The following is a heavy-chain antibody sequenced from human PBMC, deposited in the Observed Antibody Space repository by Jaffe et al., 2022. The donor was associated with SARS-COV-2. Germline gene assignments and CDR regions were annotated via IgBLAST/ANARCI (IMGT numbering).Heavy chain of an antibody. CDR2: ISGSGSYI. CDR1: GFKFDIYS. V-gene: IGHV3-21*01. J-gene: IGHJ6*03. Sequence: EVELVESGGGLVKPGGSLRLSCAASGFKFDIYSMNWVRQAPGKGLEWVSSISGSGSYIYYADSVRGRFTISRDNAQNSLHLLLNSLRAEDTGVYYCVRDPVIMTQSVGYYMDAWGKGTTVTVSS. D-gene: IGHD2-21*02. CDR3: VRDPVIMTQSVGYYMDA.